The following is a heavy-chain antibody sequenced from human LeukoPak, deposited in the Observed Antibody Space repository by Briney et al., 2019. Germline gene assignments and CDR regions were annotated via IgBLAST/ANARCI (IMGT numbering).Heavy chain of an antibody. CDR3: ARLWRGSYPRFFDF. D-gene: IGHD4/OR15-4a*01. CDR2: IMDNGGRT. V-gene: IGHV3-23*01. CDR1: GFSFTTYP. J-gene: IGHJ4*02. Sequence: GGSLRLSCAASGFSFTTYPMSWVRQPPGKGLEWVSVIMDNGGRTFYADSVKGRFTISGDNSKNTLYLQMNSLSAEDSAIYYCARLWRGSYPRFFDFWGQGALVTVS.